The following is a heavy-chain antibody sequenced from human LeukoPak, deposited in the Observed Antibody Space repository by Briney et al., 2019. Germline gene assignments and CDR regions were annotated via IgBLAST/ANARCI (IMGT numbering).Heavy chain of an antibody. CDR3: ARDVVVAPPGYYMDV. V-gene: IGHV1-2*02. CDR2: IDPNSGGT. D-gene: IGHD2-15*01. Sequence: ASVKVSCKASGYTFTGYYMHWVRQAPGQGLEWMGWIDPNSGGTNYAQKFQGRVTITRDTSIRTAYMEVRRLRSDDTAVYHCARDVVVAPPGYYMDVWGKGTTVTVSS. CDR1: GYTFTGYY. J-gene: IGHJ6*03.